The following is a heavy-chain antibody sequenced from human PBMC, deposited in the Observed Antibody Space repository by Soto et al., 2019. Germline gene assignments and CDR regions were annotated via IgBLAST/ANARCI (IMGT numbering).Heavy chain of an antibody. CDR2: IYSDGSTI. Sequence: GGSLRLSCAASGFTVSSNYMTWVRQAPGKGLEWVSVIYSDGSTIYYADSVKGRFTISRDNAKNSLYLQMNSLRAEDTAVYYCARALRFLEWLNEFDYWGQGTLVTVSS. D-gene: IGHD3-3*01. CDR3: ARALRFLEWLNEFDY. CDR1: GFTVSSNY. J-gene: IGHJ4*02. V-gene: IGHV3-53*01.